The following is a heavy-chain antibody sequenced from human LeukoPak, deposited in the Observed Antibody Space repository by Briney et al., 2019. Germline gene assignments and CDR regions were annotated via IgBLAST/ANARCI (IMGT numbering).Heavy chain of an antibody. V-gene: IGHV1-46*01. CDR2: ITPSGGST. CDR1: GYTFTAYY. J-gene: IGHJ4*02. D-gene: IGHD1-26*01. CDR3: AKDHISGSYSFDY. Sequence: ASVKVSCKASGYTFTAYYIHWVRQAPGQGLEWMGVITPSGGSTSYAQKFQDRITMTRDTTTSTVYMELRRLRSEDTAVYYCAKDHISGSYSFDYWGQGTLVTVSS.